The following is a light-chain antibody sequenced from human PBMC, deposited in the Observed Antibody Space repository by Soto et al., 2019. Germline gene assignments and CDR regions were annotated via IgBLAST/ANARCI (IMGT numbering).Light chain of an antibody. V-gene: IGKV3-11*01. Sequence: EIVLTQSPATLSLSPGERATLSCRASQSVSSYLAWYQQKPGQAPRLLISDASNRATGIPARFSGSGSGTDFTLTISSLEPEDFAVYYCQQRSNWPPLYTFGQGTKPEIK. J-gene: IGKJ2*01. CDR1: QSVSSY. CDR2: DAS. CDR3: QQRSNWPPLYT.